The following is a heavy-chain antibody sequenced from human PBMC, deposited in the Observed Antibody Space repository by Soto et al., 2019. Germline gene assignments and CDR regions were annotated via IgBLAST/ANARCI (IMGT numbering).Heavy chain of an antibody. J-gene: IGHJ4*02. Sequence: GSLRLSCAASGFTFSSYAMNWVRQAPGKGLEWVALISHDGINKYYADSVRGRFTISRDSSTNTLYLQMNSLRAADTAVYYCGRCTSTSCHLGSDYWGQGTLVTVSS. CDR3: GRCTSTSCHLGSDY. CDR1: GFTFSSYA. V-gene: IGHV3-30-3*01. D-gene: IGHD2-2*01. CDR2: ISHDGINK.